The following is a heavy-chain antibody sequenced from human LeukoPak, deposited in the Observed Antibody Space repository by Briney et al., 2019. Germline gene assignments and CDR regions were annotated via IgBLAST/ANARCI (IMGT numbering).Heavy chain of an antibody. J-gene: IGHJ6*02. D-gene: IGHD3-10*01. CDR1: GFTFDDYA. CDR2: ISWNSGSI. CDR3: AKDIYGSGTLDV. V-gene: IGHV3-9*01. Sequence: GGSLRLSYAASGFTFDDYAMHWVRRAPGKGLEWVSGISWNSGSIGYADSVKGRFTISRDNAKNSLYLQMNSLRAEDTALYYCAKDIYGSGTLDVWGQGTTVTVSS.